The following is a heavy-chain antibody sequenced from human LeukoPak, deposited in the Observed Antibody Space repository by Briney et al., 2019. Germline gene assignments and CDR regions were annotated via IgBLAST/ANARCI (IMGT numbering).Heavy chain of an antibody. CDR1: GVSISSSY. CDR3: VRGNYDSRGYSNAFDI. V-gene: IGHV4-59*01. D-gene: IGHD3-22*01. J-gene: IGHJ3*02. CDR2: IYYSGST. Sequence: PSETLSLTCTVSGVSISSSYWSWIRQPPGKRLEWIGYIYYSGSTNSNPSLKSRVTISAETSKNQFSLKMNSVTAADTAVYYCVRGNYDSRGYSNAFDIWGQGAMVTVSS.